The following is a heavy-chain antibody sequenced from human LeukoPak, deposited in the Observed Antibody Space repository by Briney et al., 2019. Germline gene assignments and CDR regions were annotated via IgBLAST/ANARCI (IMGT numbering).Heavy chain of an antibody. CDR1: GFTFSAFG. V-gene: IGHV3-48*02. J-gene: IGHJ4*02. D-gene: IGHD3-22*01. CDR2: ISSSSSTI. Sequence: GGSLRLSCAASGFTFSAFGMNWVRQAPGKGLEWVSYISSSSSTIYYADSVKGRFTISRDNAKNSLYLQMNSLRDEDTAVYYCARELSGYDSSGYYYGAPPFDYWGQGTLVTVSS. CDR3: ARELSGYDSSGYYYGAPPFDY.